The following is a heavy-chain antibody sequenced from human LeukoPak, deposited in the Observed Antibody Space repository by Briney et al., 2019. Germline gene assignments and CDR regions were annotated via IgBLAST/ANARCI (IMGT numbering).Heavy chain of an antibody. Sequence: GGSLRLSCAASGFIFSSYGMHWVRQAPGKGLEWVAFIRYDGSKKYYADSVKGRFTISRDNSKNTLYLQMNSLRVEDTAVYYCAREAARTYYYDSSGLFDFWGQGTLVTVSS. D-gene: IGHD3-22*01. CDR3: AREAARTYYYDSSGLFDF. J-gene: IGHJ4*02. V-gene: IGHV3-30*02. CDR2: IRYDGSKK. CDR1: GFIFSSYG.